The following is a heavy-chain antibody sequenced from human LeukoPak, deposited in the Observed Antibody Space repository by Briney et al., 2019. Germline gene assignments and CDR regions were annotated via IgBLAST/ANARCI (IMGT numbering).Heavy chain of an antibody. V-gene: IGHV5-51*01. CDR1: GYSFSSYW. J-gene: IGHJ6*02. CDR3: ARPSRYYYYGMDV. CDR2: IYPGDSDT. Sequence: GESLKISCKGSGYSFSSYWIGWVRQLPGKGLEWMGIIYPGDSDTRYSPSFQGQVTISAHKSISTAYLQWSSLKASDTAMYYCARPSRYYYYGMDVWGQGTTVTVSS.